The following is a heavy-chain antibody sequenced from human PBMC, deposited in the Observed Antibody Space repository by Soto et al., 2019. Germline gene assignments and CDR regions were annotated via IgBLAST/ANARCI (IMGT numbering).Heavy chain of an antibody. Sequence: EVQLVESGGGLVKPGGSLRLSCAASGFTFTRYSMNWVRQAPGKGLEWVSSISSTTNYIYYGDSMKGRFTISRDNAKKSLYLEMISLRAEDTAVYYWARESEDLTSNFDYWGQGTLVTVSS. CDR2: ISSTTNYI. J-gene: IGHJ4*02. CDR1: GFTFTRYS. CDR3: ARESEDLTSNFDY. V-gene: IGHV3-21*01.